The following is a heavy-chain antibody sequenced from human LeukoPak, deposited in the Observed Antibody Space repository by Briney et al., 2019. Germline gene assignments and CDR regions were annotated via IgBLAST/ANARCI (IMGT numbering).Heavy chain of an antibody. CDR2: IIPIFGTA. CDR3: ARGIDYRFDP. D-gene: IGHD3-10*01. J-gene: IGHJ5*02. V-gene: IGHV1-69*06. CDR1: GGTFSSYA. Sequence: SVKVSCKASGGTFSSYAISWVRQAPGQGLEWMGGIIPIFGTANYAQKFQGRVTITADKSTSTAYMELRSLRSDDTAVYYCARGIDYRFDPWGQGTLVTVSS.